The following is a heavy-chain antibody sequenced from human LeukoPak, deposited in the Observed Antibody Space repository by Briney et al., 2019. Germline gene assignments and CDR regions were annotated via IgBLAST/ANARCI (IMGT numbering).Heavy chain of an antibody. Sequence: ASVKVSCKASGDTFSSYAMNWVRQAPGQGLDWMGGIIPIFGTVNYALNFQGRVTITADKSTSTAYMELSSLRSGDTAVYFCARDLNDYYDSSGYLGYWGQGTLVTVSS. V-gene: IGHV1-69*06. J-gene: IGHJ4*02. CDR3: ARDLNDYYDSSGYLGY. CDR2: IIPIFGTV. D-gene: IGHD3-22*01. CDR1: GDTFSSYA.